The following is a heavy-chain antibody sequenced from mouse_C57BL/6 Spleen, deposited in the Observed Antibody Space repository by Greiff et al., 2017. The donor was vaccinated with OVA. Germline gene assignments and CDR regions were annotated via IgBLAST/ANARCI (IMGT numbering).Heavy chain of an antibody. J-gene: IGHJ3*01. CDR1: GYSFTDYN. D-gene: IGHD4-1*01. CDR3: AREGLGRLAY. V-gene: IGHV1-39*01. CDR2: ITPNSGTT. Sequence: EVQLQQSGPELVKPGASVKISCKASGYSFTDYNMNWVKQSNGKSLEWVGVITPNSGTTSYNQKFKGKATLTVDPSSSTAYMQLNSLTSEDSAVYYCAREGLGRLAYWGQGTLVTVSA.